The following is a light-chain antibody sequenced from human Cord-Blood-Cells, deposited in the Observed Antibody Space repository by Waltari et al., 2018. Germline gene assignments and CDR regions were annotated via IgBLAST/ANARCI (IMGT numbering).Light chain of an antibody. V-gene: IGKV1-12*01. Sequence: DIQMTQSPSSVSASVGDRVTLTCRASQGISSWLAWYQQKPGKAPKLLIYAASRLQSGVPARFRGGGSGADFTLTSSRLQPEDFATYYCEQANRLPFGGGTKVEIK. CDR1: QGISSW. CDR2: AAS. CDR3: EQANRLP. J-gene: IGKJ4*02.